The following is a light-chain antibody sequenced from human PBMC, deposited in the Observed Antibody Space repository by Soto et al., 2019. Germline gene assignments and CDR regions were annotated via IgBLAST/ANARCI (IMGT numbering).Light chain of an antibody. Sequence: DIQMTQSPSTLSASVGDRVTITCRASQSISSWLAWYQQKPGKAPKLLIYDASSLESGVPSRFSGSGSGTEFTLTISSLQPDDFATYYCHQSFGIPATFGQGTRLE. CDR1: QSISSW. V-gene: IGKV1-5*01. J-gene: IGKJ2*01. CDR2: DAS. CDR3: HQSFGIPAT.